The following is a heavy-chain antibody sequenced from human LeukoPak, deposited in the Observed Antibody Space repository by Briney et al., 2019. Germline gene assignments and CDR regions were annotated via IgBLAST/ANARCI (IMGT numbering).Heavy chain of an antibody. J-gene: IGHJ3*02. CDR2: ISSGTSYI. CDR3: ARVTTGAFDI. V-gene: IGHV3-21*01. D-gene: IGHD1-1*01. Sequence: GGSLRLSCAASGFTFSTYSMNWVRQAPGKGLEWVSSISSGTSYIYYADSVEGRFTISRDNAKNSLYLQMSSLRAEDTAVYYCARVTTGAFDIWGQGTMVTVSS. CDR1: GFTFSTYS.